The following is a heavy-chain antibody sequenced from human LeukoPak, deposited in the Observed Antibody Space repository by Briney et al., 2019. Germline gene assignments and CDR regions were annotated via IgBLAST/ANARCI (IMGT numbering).Heavy chain of an antibody. CDR2: IQTNGNT. CDR3: ARGGFYCGGDCYVDY. Sequence: SETLSLTCTVSGGSINNYYWTWTWLRQPAGKGLEWIGRIQTNGNTNYNPSLESRLTMSVDTSKNQFSLRLSSVTAADTAVYYCARGGFYCGGDCYVDYWGQGTLVTVSS. CDR1: GGSINNYY. V-gene: IGHV4-4*07. D-gene: IGHD2-21*02. J-gene: IGHJ4*02.